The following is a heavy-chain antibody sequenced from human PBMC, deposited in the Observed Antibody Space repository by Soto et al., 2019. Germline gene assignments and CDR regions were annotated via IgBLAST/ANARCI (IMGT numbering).Heavy chain of an antibody. Sequence: QVQLVQSGAEVKKPGSSVKVSCKASGGTFSSYTISWVRQAPGQGLEWMGRIIPILGIANYAQKFQGRVTITADKSTSTADMELSSLRSEDTAVYYCARDRAYCGGDCYSPPDYWGQGTLVTVSS. J-gene: IGHJ4*02. CDR1: GGTFSSYT. CDR2: IIPILGIA. CDR3: ARDRAYCGGDCYSPPDY. D-gene: IGHD2-21*02. V-gene: IGHV1-69*08.